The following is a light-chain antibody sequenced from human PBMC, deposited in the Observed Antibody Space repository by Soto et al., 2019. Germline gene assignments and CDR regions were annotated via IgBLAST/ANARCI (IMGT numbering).Light chain of an antibody. Sequence: QTALTQHPSASGSPGQSVTISCTGTSSDVGGFNYVSWYQQHPGKAPKVIIYEVSKRPSGVPDRFSGSKSGSTASLTVSGLQAEDEADYYCRSYAVTNIFVFGTGTKVTVL. V-gene: IGLV2-8*01. CDR2: EVS. J-gene: IGLJ1*01. CDR3: RSYAVTNIFV. CDR1: SSDVGGFNY.